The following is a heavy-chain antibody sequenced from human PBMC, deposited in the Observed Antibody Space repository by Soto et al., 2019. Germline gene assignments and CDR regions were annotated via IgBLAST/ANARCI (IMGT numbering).Heavy chain of an antibody. CDR1: GGSISSSSYY. V-gene: IGHV4-39*01. CDR2: IYYSGST. CDR3: ARHQTVTSSGFDF. J-gene: IGHJ4*02. D-gene: IGHD4-17*01. Sequence: QLRLQESGPGLVKPSETLSLTCTVSGGSISSSSYYWGWIRQPPGKGLEWIGSIYYSGSTYYNPSPKSRVTISVNTSRNQFSLKLSSVTAAGTAVYYWARHQTVTSSGFDFWGQGTLVTVSS.